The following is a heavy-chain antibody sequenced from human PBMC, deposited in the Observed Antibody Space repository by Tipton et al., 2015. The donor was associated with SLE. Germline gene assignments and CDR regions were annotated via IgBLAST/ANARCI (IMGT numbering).Heavy chain of an antibody. D-gene: IGHD2-21*01. J-gene: IGHJ3*02. CDR2: FYYTGST. V-gene: IGHV4-39*07. Sequence: WVRQAPGKGLEWIGSFYYTGSTYYNPSLKSRVTITIDTSKTQFSLNLSSVTAADTAVYYCARDLIGESYSVADAFDIWGQGTMVTVSP. CDR3: ARDLIGESYSVADAFDI.